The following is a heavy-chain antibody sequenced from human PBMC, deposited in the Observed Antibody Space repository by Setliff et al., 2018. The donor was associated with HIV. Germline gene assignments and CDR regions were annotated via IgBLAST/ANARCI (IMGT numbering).Heavy chain of an antibody. V-gene: IGHV1-2*02. CDR3: AKQGYSDSLYAFDV. J-gene: IGHJ3*01. CDR2: IHPNTGST. CDR1: GGTFTRNC. D-gene: IGHD1-26*01. Sequence: ASVKVSCKVSGGTFTRNCISWVRQAPGQGLEWMGGIHPNTGSTNYLQEFQGRVTITRDTSMSTVYMALTGLTSDDTAVYYCAKQGYSDSLYAFDVWGQGTMVTVSS.